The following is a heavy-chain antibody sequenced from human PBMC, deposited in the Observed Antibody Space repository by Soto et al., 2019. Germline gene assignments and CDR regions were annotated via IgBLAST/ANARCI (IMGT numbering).Heavy chain of an antibody. V-gene: IGHV3-23*01. J-gene: IGHJ5*02. D-gene: IGHD1-1*01. CDR2: ISDSGGRT. CDR1: GFTFSSSA. CDR3: AKSLNINWKNWFDP. Sequence: EEQLLESGGGLVQPGESLRLSCAASGFTFSSSAMNWVRQAPGKGLEWVSIISDSGGRTYYADSERGRFTISRDNSKNTLYLQMNSLRAEDTAVYYCAKSLNINWKNWFDPWGQGTLVTVSS.